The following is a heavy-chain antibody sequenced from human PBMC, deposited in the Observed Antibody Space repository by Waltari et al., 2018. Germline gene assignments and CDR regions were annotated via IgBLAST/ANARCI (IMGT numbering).Heavy chain of an antibody. CDR3: ARGYCSSTSPCWFDP. V-gene: IGHV4-39*07. CDR1: VGSISSSSYY. CDR2: IYYSGST. J-gene: IGHJ5*02. Sequence: QLQLQESGPGLVKPSETLSLTCTVSVGSISSSSYYWGWIRQPPGKGLEWIGSIYYSGSTFYNPSLKSRVTISVDTSKNQVSLKLRSVTAADTAVYYCARGYCSSTSPCWFDPWGQGTLVTVSS. D-gene: IGHD2-2*01.